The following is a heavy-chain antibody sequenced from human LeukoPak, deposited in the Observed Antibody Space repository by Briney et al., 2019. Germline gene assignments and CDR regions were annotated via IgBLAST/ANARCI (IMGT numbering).Heavy chain of an antibody. V-gene: IGHV3-30*18. CDR3: AKDLHGVADTSYYFDY. D-gene: IGHD6-19*01. CDR2: ISYDGSNK. J-gene: IGHJ4*02. Sequence: GGSLRLSCTASGFTFSSYCMHWVRQAPGKGLEWMAAISYDGSNKYYADSVKGRFTISRDNSKNTLYLQMNSLRAEDTAVYYCAKDLHGVADTSYYFDYWGQGTLVTVSS. CDR1: GFTFSSYC.